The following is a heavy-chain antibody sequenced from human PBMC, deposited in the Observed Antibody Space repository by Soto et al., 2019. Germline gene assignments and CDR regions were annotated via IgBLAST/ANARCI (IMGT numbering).Heavy chain of an antibody. CDR1: GFTFSSYA. D-gene: IGHD1-20*01. Sequence: PGGSLRLSCAGSGFTFSSYAMHWVRQAPGKGLEWVAVISYDGSNKYYADSVKGRFTISRDNSKNTLYLQMNSLRAEDTAVYYCARDHRPRKLTGNPDYWGQGTLVTVSS. V-gene: IGHV3-30-3*01. CDR2: ISYDGSNK. CDR3: ARDHRPRKLTGNPDY. J-gene: IGHJ4*02.